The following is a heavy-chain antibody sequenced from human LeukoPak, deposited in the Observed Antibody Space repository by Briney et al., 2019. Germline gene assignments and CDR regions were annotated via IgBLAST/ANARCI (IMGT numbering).Heavy chain of an antibody. CDR2: IYNSGST. V-gene: IGHV4-61*09. CDR1: GGSISSGSYY. CDR3: AKEDPNLSIRI. D-gene: IGHD2-21*01. J-gene: IGHJ4*02. Sequence: PSQTLSLTCTVSGGSISSGSYYWSWIRQPAGKGLEWIGHIYNSGSTNYNPSLKSRLTISVDTSKNQFSLNLSSVTAADTAVYYCAKEDPNLSIRIWGQGTLVTVSS.